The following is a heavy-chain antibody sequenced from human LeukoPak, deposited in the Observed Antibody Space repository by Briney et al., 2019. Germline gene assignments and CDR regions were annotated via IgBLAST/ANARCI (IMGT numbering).Heavy chain of an antibody. J-gene: IGHJ6*02. CDR3: AKDMVARPQYYFYGMDV. CDR2: ISWNGVTL. V-gene: IGHV3-9*01. CDR1: GFTFDDYT. D-gene: IGHD4-11*01. Sequence: GGSLRPSCAASGFTFDDYTMHWVRQLPGQGLEWVSGISWNGVTLGYADSVKGRFTISRDSAKNFLYLQMNSLRPEDTALYFCAKDMVARPQYYFYGMDVWGHGTTVTVSS.